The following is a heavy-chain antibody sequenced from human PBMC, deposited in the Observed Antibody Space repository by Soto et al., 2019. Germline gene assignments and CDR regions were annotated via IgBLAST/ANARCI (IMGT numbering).Heavy chain of an antibody. Sequence: EVQLVESGGGLVQPGRSLRLSCAASGFTFDDYAMHWVRQAPGKGLEWVSGISWNSGSIGYADSVKGRFTISRDNAKNSLYLQMNSLRAEDTAVYYCARGVTMAFDIWGQGTMVTVSS. CDR3: ARGVTMAFDI. V-gene: IGHV3-9*01. J-gene: IGHJ3*02. D-gene: IGHD3-10*01. CDR1: GFTFDDYA. CDR2: ISWNSGSI.